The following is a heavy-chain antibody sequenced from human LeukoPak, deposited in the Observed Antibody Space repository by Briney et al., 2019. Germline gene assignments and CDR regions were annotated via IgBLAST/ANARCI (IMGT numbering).Heavy chain of an antibody. V-gene: IGHV4-59*01. J-gene: IGHJ3*02. Sequence: SETLSLTCTVSGDSISSYYWSWIRQPPGKGLEWIGYIYYSGSTNYNPSLKSRVTISVDTSKNQFSLKLSSVTAADTAVYYCARGGWYDAFDIWGQGTMVTVS. D-gene: IGHD6-19*01. CDR1: GDSISSYY. CDR2: IYYSGST. CDR3: ARGGWYDAFDI.